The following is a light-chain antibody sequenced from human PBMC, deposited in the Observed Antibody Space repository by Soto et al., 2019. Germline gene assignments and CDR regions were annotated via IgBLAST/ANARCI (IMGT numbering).Light chain of an antibody. J-gene: IGKJ1*01. Sequence: DGEKTQSPSTLSAYVGDRVTITCRASQSISSWLAWYQQKPGKAPKLLIYKASSLESGVPSRFSGSGSGTEFTLTISSLQPDDFATYYCQQYNSYWSFGQGTKV. CDR1: QSISSW. CDR2: KAS. V-gene: IGKV1-5*03. CDR3: QQYNSYWS.